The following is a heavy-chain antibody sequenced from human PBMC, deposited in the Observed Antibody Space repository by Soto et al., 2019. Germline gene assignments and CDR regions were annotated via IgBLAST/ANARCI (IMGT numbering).Heavy chain of an antibody. Sequence: XETLSLTCTVSSGSISSFFWTWIRQPPGKGLEWIGYMDYSGNTRYNPSLESRVTMSVDTSKNQFSLKLRSVTAADTAVYFCARDQPGSPVYDRAFDIWGQGTMVTVSS. CDR2: MDYSGNT. CDR3: ARDQPGSPVYDRAFDI. V-gene: IGHV4-59*01. J-gene: IGHJ3*02. CDR1: SGSISSFF. D-gene: IGHD1-26*01.